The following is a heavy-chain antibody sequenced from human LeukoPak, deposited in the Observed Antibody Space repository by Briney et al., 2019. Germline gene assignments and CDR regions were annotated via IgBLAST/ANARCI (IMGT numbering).Heavy chain of an antibody. D-gene: IGHD1-26*01. V-gene: IGHV3-53*05. CDR3: AKDPGGY. J-gene: IGHJ4*02. CDR1: GFTVSSNS. CDR2: IYSDGRT. Sequence: GGSLRLSCAASGFTVSSNSMSWVRQAPGKGLEWVSVIYSDGRTYYADSVKGRFTISRDKSKNTLYLQMNSLRAEDTAVYYCAKDPGGYWGQGTLVTVSS.